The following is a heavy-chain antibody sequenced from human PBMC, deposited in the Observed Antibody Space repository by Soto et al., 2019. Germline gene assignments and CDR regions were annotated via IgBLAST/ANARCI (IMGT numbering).Heavy chain of an antibody. J-gene: IGHJ4*02. Sequence: PSETLSLTCTVSGGSISGYYWSWIRQPPGKGLERIGYIYYSGTTSYNPSLNSRVTMSVDTSKNQYSLKVNSVTAADSAVYYCARESYYGSGATVVAYWGQGTLVTDSS. CDR3: ARESYYGSGATVVAY. CDR1: GGSISGYY. D-gene: IGHD2-21*01. CDR2: IYYSGTT. V-gene: IGHV4-59*01.